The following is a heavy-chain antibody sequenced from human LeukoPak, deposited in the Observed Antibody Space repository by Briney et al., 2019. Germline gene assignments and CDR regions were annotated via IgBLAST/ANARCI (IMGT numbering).Heavy chain of an antibody. D-gene: IGHD3-3*01. J-gene: IGHJ4*02. CDR1: GGSFSGYY. V-gene: IGHV4-34*01. CDR3: ARVRLITIFGVVITILDY. CDR2: INHSGST. Sequence: SETLSLTCAVYGGSFSGYYWSWIRQPPGKGLEWIGEINHSGSTNYNPSLKSRVTISVDTSKNQFSLKLSSVTAADTAVYYCARVRLITIFGVVITILDYWGQGTLVTVSS.